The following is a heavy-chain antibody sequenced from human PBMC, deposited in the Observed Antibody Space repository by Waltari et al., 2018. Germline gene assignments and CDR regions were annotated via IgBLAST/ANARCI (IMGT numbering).Heavy chain of an antibody. D-gene: IGHD3-16*01. CDR1: GGTFSSYT. CDR2: IIPILGIA. J-gene: IGHJ6*02. CDR3: ARDNWGRVPPGGSVIRARFGMDV. V-gene: IGHV1-69*08. Sequence: QVQLVQSGAEVKKPGSSVKVSCKASGGTFSSYTISWVRQAPGQGLEWMGRIIPILGIANYAQKFQGRVTITADKSTSTAYMELSSLRSEDTAVYYCARDNWGRVPPGGSVIRARFGMDVWGQGTTVTVSS.